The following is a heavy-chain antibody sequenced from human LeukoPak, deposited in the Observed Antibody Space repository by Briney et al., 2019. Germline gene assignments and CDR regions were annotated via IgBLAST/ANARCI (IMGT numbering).Heavy chain of an antibody. CDR2: ISGSGGST. CDR3: TTRFVDTDMVWAFDI. V-gene: IGHV3-23*01. Sequence: GGSLRLSCAASGFTFSSYPMSWVRQAPVKGLEWVSAISGSGGSTYYADSVKGRFTISRDNSKNTLYLQMNSLKTEDTAVYYCTTRFVDTDMVWAFDIWGQGTMVTVSS. J-gene: IGHJ3*02. CDR1: GFTFSSYP. D-gene: IGHD5-18*01.